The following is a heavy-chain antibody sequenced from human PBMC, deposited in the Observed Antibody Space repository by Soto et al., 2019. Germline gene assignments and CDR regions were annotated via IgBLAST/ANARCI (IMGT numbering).Heavy chain of an antibody. V-gene: IGHV3-21*01. D-gene: IGHD2-15*01. CDR1: GFTFSSYS. CDR3: AVYCSGGSCPFY. Sequence: EVQLVESGGGLVKPGGSLRLSCAASGFTFSSYSMNWVRQAPGKGLEWVSSISSSSSYIYYADSVKGRFTISRDNAKNSLYLQMNSLRAEDTAVYYCAVYCSGGSCPFYWGQGTLVTVSS. CDR2: ISSSSSYI. J-gene: IGHJ4*02.